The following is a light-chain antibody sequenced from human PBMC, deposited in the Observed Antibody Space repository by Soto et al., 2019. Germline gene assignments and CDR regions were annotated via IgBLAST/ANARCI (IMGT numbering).Light chain of an antibody. CDR1: NRDIGGFDY. Sequence: QFALTQPASVSGSPGQSITISCTGTNRDIGGFDYVSWYQQYPGKAPQLIISDVTNRPSGVSNRFSGSKSGNTASLTISALQAEDEADYYCSSYSTVTTSGVFGGGTKLTVL. CDR2: DVT. V-gene: IGLV2-14*01. J-gene: IGLJ3*02. CDR3: SSYSTVTTSGV.